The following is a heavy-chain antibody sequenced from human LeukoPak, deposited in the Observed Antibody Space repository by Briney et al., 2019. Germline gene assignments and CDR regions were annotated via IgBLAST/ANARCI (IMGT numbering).Heavy chain of an antibody. V-gene: IGHV1-69*13. CDR1: GGTFSSYA. J-gene: IGHJ6*03. Sequence: SVKVSCKASGGTFSSYAISWVRQAPGQGLEWMGGIIPIFGTANYAQKFQGKVTITANESTSTAYMELSSLRSEDTAVYYCKREGYSGYDLNYYYYYMDVWGKGTTVTVSS. CDR3: KREGYSGYDLNYYYYYMDV. CDR2: IIPIFGTA. D-gene: IGHD5-12*01.